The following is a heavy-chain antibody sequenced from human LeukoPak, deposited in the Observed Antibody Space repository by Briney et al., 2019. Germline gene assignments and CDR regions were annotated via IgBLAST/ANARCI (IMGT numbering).Heavy chain of an antibody. V-gene: IGHV3-23*01. D-gene: IGHD3-22*01. CDR3: AKDRVFRYYYDSSGYPHDFDY. J-gene: IGHJ4*02. Sequence: GGSLRLSCAASGFTFSSYAISWVRQAPGKGLEWASAISGSGVNTYYADSVKGRFTISRDNSKNTLYLQMNSLRAEDTAVYYCAKDRVFRYYYDSSGYPHDFDYWGQGTLVTVSS. CDR1: GFTFSSYA. CDR2: ISGSGVNT.